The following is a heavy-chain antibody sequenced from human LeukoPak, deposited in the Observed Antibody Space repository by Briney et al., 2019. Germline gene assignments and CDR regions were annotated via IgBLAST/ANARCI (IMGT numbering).Heavy chain of an antibody. CDR2: ISWNSGSI. CDR1: GFTFDDYA. D-gene: IGHD6-13*01. Sequence: PGRSLRLSCAASGFTFDDYAMHWVRQAPGKGLEWVSGISWNSGSIGYADSVKGRFTISRDNAKNSLYLQMNSLRAEDTALYYCAKSGYGSSWYDINNWFDPWGQGTLVTVSS. V-gene: IGHV3-9*01. CDR3: AKSGYGSSWYDINNWFDP. J-gene: IGHJ5*02.